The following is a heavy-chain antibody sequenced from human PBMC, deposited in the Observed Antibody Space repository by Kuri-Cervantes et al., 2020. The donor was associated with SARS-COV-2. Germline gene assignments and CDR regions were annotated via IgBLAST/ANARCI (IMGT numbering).Heavy chain of an antibody. D-gene: IGHD5-12*01. Sequence: SETLSLTCAVYGGSFSGYYWSWIRQPPGKGLEWIGEINHSGSTNYNPSLKSRVTISVDTSKSQFSLKLSSVTAADTAVYYCARGGGGYILRAKYFDYWGQGTLVTVSS. V-gene: IGHV4-34*01. CDR1: GGSFSGYY. CDR2: INHSGST. CDR3: ARGGGGYILRAKYFDY. J-gene: IGHJ4*02.